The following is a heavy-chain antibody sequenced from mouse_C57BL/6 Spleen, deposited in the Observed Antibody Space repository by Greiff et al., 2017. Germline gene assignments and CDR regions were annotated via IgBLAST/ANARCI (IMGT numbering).Heavy chain of an antibody. J-gene: IGHJ2*01. CDR3: AGGLGDSSGY. CDR2: IYPGDGDT. V-gene: IGHV1-82*01. Sequence: VQLQESGPELVKPGASVKISCKASGYAFSSSWMNWVKQRPGKGLEWIGRIYPGDGDTNYNGTFKGQVTLTADKSSSTAYMQISSLTSEDSSVYFCAGGLGDSSGYWGQGTTLTVSS. D-gene: IGHD3-2*02. CDR1: GYAFSSSW.